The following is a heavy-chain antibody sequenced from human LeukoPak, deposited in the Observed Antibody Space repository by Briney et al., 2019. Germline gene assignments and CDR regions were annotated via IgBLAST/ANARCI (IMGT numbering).Heavy chain of an antibody. Sequence: ASVKVSCKASGYTFTSYGISRVRQAPGQGLEWMGWISAYNGNTNYAQKLQGRVTMTTDTSTSTAYMELRSLRSDDTAVYYCARDLVVVAATSPFDPWGQGTLVTVSS. CDR3: ARDLVVVAATSPFDP. J-gene: IGHJ5*02. CDR2: ISAYNGNT. CDR1: GYTFTSYG. D-gene: IGHD2-15*01. V-gene: IGHV1-18*04.